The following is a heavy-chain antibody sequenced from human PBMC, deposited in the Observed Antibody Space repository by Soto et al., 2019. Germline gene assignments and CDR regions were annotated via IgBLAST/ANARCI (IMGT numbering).Heavy chain of an antibody. V-gene: IGHV4-30-4*01. D-gene: IGHD3-10*01. J-gene: IGHJ4*02. CDR3: ARAQGSGFLVS. CDR1: GGSFSGYY. Sequence: PSETLSLTCAVYGGSFSGYYWSWIRQPPGKGLEWIGYIYYSGSTYYNPSLKSRVTISVDTSKNQFSLKLSSVTAADTAVYYCARAQGSGFLVSWGQGTLVTVSS. CDR2: IYYSGST.